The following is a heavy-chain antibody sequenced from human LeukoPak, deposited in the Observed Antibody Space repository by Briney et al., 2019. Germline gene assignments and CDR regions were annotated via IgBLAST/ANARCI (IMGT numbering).Heavy chain of an antibody. V-gene: IGHV4-39*01. D-gene: IGHD6-19*01. CDR1: GGSISSSSYY. J-gene: IGHJ4*02. CDR2: IYYSGST. CDR3: ARWVYSSGWDFDY. Sequence: KSSETLSLTCTVSGGSISSSSYYWGWIRQPPGKGLEWIGSIYYSGSTYYNPSLKSRVTISVDTSKNQFSLKLSSVTAADTAVYYCARWVYSSGWDFDYWGQGTLVTISS.